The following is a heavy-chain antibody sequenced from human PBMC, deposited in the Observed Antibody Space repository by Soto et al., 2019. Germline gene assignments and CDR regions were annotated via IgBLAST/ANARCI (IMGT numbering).Heavy chain of an antibody. CDR1: GYTFTSYY. Sequence: ASVKVSCKASGYTFTSYYMHWVRQAPGQGLEWMGIINPSGGSTSYAQKFQGRVTMTRDTSTSTVYMELSSLRSEDTAVYYCARGVGYCSRTSCYAFDNWGQGTLVTVSS. CDR3: ARGVGYCSRTSCYAFDN. D-gene: IGHD2-2*01. V-gene: IGHV1-46*01. CDR2: INPSGGST. J-gene: IGHJ4*02.